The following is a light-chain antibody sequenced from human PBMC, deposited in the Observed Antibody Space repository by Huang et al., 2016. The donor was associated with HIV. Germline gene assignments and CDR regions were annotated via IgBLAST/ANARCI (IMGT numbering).Light chain of an antibody. V-gene: IGKV1-13*02. J-gene: IGKJ4*01. CDR3: QQFSV. CDR2: DAS. Sequence: AIQLTQSPSSLSASAGDSVTITCRASQGISSALAWYQQKPGKAPKLLIYDASSLESGVPSMFSGSAFGTDFTLAISSLQPEDFATYYCQQFSVFGGGTKVEIK. CDR1: QGISSA.